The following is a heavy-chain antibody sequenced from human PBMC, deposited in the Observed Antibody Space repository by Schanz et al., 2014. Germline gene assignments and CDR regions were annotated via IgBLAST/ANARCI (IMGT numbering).Heavy chain of an antibody. CDR3: AKYRGYYRVSGSYRELEY. CDR2: ISHDGYST. CDR1: GFTFSIYA. Sequence: EVQLVESGGGLVQPGGSLRLSCAAPGFTFSIYAMHWVRQAPGKGLEYVSAISHDGYSTYYADSVKGRFTISRDNSKNTLYLQMSSLTTEDTAVYYCAKYRGYYRVSGSYRELEYWGQGTLVTVSS. D-gene: IGHD3-10*01. J-gene: IGHJ4*02. V-gene: IGHV3-64D*06.